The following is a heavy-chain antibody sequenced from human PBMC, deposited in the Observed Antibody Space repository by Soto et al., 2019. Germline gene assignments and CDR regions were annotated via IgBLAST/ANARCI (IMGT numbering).Heavy chain of an antibody. D-gene: IGHD3-3*01. CDR2: IYYSGST. V-gene: IGHV4-31*03. Sequence: QVQLQESGPGLVKPSQTLSLTCTVSGGSISSGGYYWSWIRQHPGKGLEWIGYIYYSGSTYYNPSLKIRVTISVDTSKNQFSRKLSSVTAADTAVYYCARGDDFWSGYLSLGSWFDPWGQGTLVTVSS. CDR1: GGSISSGGYY. J-gene: IGHJ5*02. CDR3: ARGDDFWSGYLSLGSWFDP.